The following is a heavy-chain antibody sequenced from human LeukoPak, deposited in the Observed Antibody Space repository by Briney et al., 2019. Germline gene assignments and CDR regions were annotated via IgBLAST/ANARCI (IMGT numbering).Heavy chain of an antibody. Sequence: ASVKVSCKASGYTFTSYGISWVRQAPGQGLEWMGWISAYNGNTNYAQKLQGRVTMTTDTSTSTAYMELRSLRSDDTAVYYCARVVPNYYDSSGYYPRLSYYFDYWGQGTLVTVSS. J-gene: IGHJ4*02. V-gene: IGHV1-18*01. D-gene: IGHD3-22*01. CDR2: ISAYNGNT. CDR3: ARVVPNYYDSSGYYPRLSYYFDY. CDR1: GYTFTSYG.